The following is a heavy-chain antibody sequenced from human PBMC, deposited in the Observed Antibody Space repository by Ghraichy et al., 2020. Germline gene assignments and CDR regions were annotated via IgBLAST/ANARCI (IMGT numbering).Heavy chain of an antibody. CDR2: ISGSGGST. CDR1: GFTFSSYA. D-gene: IGHD2-8*01. V-gene: IGHV3-23*01. Sequence: GGSLRLSCAASGFTFSSYAMSWVRQAPGKGLEWVSAISGSGGSTYYADSVKGRFTISRDNSKNTLYLQMNSLRAEDTAVYYCAKGKILYSLSPAINWFDPWGQGTLVTVCS. CDR3: AKGKILYSLSPAINWFDP. J-gene: IGHJ5*02.